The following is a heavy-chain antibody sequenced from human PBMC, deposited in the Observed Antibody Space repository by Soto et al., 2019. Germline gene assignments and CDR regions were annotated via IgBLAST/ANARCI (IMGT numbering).Heavy chain of an antibody. J-gene: IGHJ4*02. Sequence: PSETLSLTCTVSGGSISSSSYYWGLIRQPPGKGLEWIGSIYYSGSTYYNPSLKSRVTISVDTSKNQFSLKLSSVTAADTAVYYCARRRYYYDSSGYEFDYWGQGNLVPVSS. D-gene: IGHD3-22*01. CDR1: GGSISSSSYY. V-gene: IGHV4-39*01. CDR2: IYYSGST. CDR3: ARRRYYYDSSGYEFDY.